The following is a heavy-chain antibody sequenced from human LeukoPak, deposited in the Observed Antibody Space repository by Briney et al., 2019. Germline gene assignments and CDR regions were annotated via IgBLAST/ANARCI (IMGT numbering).Heavy chain of an antibody. CDR1: GYTFTAYY. CDR2: INPQSGDT. D-gene: IGHD2-2*01. V-gene: IGHV1-2*02. Sequence: GASVKVSCKASGYTFTAYYMHWVRQAPGQGLDWMGWINPQSGDTKFAQKFQGRVTMTRDTSISTAYMELTSLRSDDTAVYYCARDGDYLLLSARYYMDVWGKGTTLTISS. J-gene: IGHJ6*03. CDR3: ARDGDYLLLSARYYMDV.